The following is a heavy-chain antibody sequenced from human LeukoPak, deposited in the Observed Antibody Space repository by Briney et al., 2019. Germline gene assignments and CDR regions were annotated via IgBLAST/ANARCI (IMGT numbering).Heavy chain of an antibody. V-gene: IGHV1-69*01. D-gene: IGHD3-10*01. Sequence: SVKVSCKASGGTFSSYAISWVRQAPRQGLEWMGGIIPIFGTANYAQKFQGRVTITADESTSTPYIELSSLRAKCTAVYYCARVIGPVGELLGMYYYYGMDVWGKGTTVTVSS. CDR2: IIPIFGTA. CDR3: ARVIGPVGELLGMYYYYGMDV. J-gene: IGHJ6*04. CDR1: GGTFSSYA.